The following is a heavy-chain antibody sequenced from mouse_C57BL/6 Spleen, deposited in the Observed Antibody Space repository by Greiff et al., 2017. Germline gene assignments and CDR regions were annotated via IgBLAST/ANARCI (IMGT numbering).Heavy chain of an antibody. J-gene: IGHJ2*01. CDR2: IYPGSGNT. D-gene: IGHD2-2*01. V-gene: IGHV1-66*01. Sequence: QVQLKESGPELVKPGASVKISCKASGYSFTSYYIHWVKQRPGQGLEWIGWIYPGSGNTKYNEKFKGKATLTADTSSSTAYMQLSSLTSEDSAVXYCARGYDPYYFDYWGQGTTLTVSS. CDR3: ARGYDPYYFDY. CDR1: GYSFTSYY.